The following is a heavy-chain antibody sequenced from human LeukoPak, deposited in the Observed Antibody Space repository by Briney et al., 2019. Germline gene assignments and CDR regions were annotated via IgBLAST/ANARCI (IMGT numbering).Heavy chain of an antibody. Sequence: SETLSLTCTVSGGSISSYYWSWIRQPPGKGLEWIGYIYYSGSTNYNPSLKSRVTISVDTSKNQFSLKLSSVTAADTAVYYCARLDGVPSGTIDYWGQGTLDTVSS. CDR1: GGSISSYY. J-gene: IGHJ4*02. V-gene: IGHV4-59*08. CDR2: IYYSGST. D-gene: IGHD3-10*01. CDR3: ARLDGVPSGTIDY.